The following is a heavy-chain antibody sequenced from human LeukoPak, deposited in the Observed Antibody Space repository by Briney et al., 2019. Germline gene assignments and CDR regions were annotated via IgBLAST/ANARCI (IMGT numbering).Heavy chain of an antibody. V-gene: IGHV4-59*08. Sequence: SETLSLTCTVSGASISSSYWIWIRQPPGKGLEWIGYIFYTGSTNYNPSLKSRITMSVDMSKNQFSLRLNSVTAADTAVYFCARLRFLEWLQTYNYYYGMDVWGQGTTVTVSS. CDR2: IFYTGST. J-gene: IGHJ6*02. CDR3: ARLRFLEWLQTYNYYYGMDV. CDR1: GASISSSY. D-gene: IGHD3-3*01.